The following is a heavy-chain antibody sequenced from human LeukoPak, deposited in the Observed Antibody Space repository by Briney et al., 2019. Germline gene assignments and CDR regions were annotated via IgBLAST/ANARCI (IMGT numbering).Heavy chain of an antibody. V-gene: IGHV3-11*01. Sequence: GGSLRLSCAASGFTFSDNYMTWVRQAPGKGLEWLSYISGNGGVIQYADSVKGRFTISRDNAKNLLYLQMNSLRAEDTAVYYCAHTGHYYDSSGYSNEYFQHWGQGTLVTVSS. CDR2: ISGNGGVI. CDR1: GFTFSDNY. J-gene: IGHJ1*01. CDR3: AHTGHYYDSSGYSNEYFQH. D-gene: IGHD3-22*01.